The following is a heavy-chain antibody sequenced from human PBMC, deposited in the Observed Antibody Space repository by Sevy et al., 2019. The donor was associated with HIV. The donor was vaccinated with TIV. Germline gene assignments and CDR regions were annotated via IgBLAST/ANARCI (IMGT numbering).Heavy chain of an antibody. CDR3: IGGTSGTFGY. CDR2: INSDGSRT. Sequence: GGSLRLSCVVSGFTFSSDWMHWVRQAPGKGLVWVSRINSDGSRTNYADSVKGRFTISRDSAKNTLFLQMNSLRAEDTAVYYCIGGTSGTFGYWGQGTLVTVSS. V-gene: IGHV3-74*01. J-gene: IGHJ4*02. D-gene: IGHD1-26*01. CDR1: GFTFSSDW.